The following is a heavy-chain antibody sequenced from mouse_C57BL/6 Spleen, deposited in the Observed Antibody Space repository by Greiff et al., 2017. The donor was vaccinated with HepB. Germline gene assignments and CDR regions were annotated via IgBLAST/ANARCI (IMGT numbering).Heavy chain of an antibody. CDR1: GYTFTDYE. V-gene: IGHV1-15*01. CDR3: TRARSNYAEYYFDY. D-gene: IGHD2-5*01. CDR2: IDPETGGT. J-gene: IGHJ2*01. Sequence: VQLQESGAELVRPGASVTLSCKASGYTFTDYEMHWVKQTPVHGLEWIGAIDPETGGTAYNQKFKGKAILTADKSSSTAYMELRSLTSEDSAVYYCTRARSNYAEYYFDYWGQGTPLTVSS.